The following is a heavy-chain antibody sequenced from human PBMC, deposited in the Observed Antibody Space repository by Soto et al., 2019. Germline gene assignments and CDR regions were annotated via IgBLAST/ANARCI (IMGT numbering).Heavy chain of an antibody. V-gene: IGHV3-23*01. Sequence: PGGPLRLSFSGSGFPFSNYAMTWVRKAPGKGLEWVSTTRSNGEYTYYADSVKGRFTVSRDNSQNEQFLEMSSLRAEDTAVDYCSKEAMSVAVSASRVYGMDGWGQGTTVTVSS. CDR2: TRSNGEYT. CDR3: SKEAMSVAVSASRVYGMDG. D-gene: IGHD6-6*01. CDR1: GFPFSNYA. J-gene: IGHJ6*02.